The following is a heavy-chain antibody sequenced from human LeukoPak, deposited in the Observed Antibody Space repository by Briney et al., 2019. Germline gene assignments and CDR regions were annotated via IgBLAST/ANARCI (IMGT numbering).Heavy chain of an antibody. Sequence: ESLKISCKVSGYSFTSYCIGWVRQMPGKGLEWMGIIYPGDSGPTYSPSFQGQVTISVDKSINTAYLQWGSLQASDAAMYYCGMSGDRVPLQDDVFDVWGQGTMVTVST. CDR1: GYSFTSYC. V-gene: IGHV5-51*01. J-gene: IGHJ3*01. D-gene: IGHD1-26*01. CDR2: IYPGDSGP. CDR3: GMSGDRVPLQDDVFDV.